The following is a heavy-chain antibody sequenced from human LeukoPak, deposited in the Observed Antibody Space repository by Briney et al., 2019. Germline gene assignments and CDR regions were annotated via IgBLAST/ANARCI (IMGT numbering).Heavy chain of an antibody. V-gene: IGHV3-21*01. CDR1: GFTFSSNS. CDR3: ARAHYYDSSGFDY. D-gene: IGHD3-22*01. J-gene: IGHJ4*02. CDR2: ISTSSIYI. Sequence: PGGSLRLSCAASGFTFSSNSMNWVRQAPGKGLEWVSSISTSSIYIYYADSVRGRFTISRDNAKNSLYLQMNSLRAEDTAVYYCARAHYYDSSGFDYWGQGTLVTVSS.